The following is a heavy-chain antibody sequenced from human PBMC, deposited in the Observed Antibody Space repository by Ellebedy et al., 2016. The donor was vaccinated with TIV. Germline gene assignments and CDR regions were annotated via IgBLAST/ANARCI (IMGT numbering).Heavy chain of an antibody. CDR3: ARDGSGWDTDYYFDS. CDR2: ISHDGSNK. D-gene: IGHD6-19*01. Sequence: GESLKISCAASEFTFSSCALHWVRQAPGTGLEWVAVISHDGSNKYYADSVKGRFTISRDNSKNTLYLQMNSLRPEDTAVYYCARDGSGWDTDYYFDSWGQGTLVTVSS. V-gene: IGHV3-30-3*01. CDR1: EFTFSSCA. J-gene: IGHJ4*02.